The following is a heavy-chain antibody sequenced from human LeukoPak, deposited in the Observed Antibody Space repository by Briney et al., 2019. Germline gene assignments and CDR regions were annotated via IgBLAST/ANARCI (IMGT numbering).Heavy chain of an antibody. CDR1: GGSISSGSYY. J-gene: IGHJ4*02. V-gene: IGHV4-61*02. CDR2: IYTSGST. Sequence: PSQTLSLTCTVSGGSISSGSYYWSWIRQPAGKGLEWIGRIYTSGSTNYNPSLKSRVTISVDTSKNQFSLKLSSVTAADTAVYYCARGPYSNPHLGYWGQGTLVTVSS. D-gene: IGHD4-11*01. CDR3: ARGPYSNPHLGY.